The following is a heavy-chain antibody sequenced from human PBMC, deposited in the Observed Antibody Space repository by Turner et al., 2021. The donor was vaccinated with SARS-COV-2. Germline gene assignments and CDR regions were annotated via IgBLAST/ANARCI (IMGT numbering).Heavy chain of an antibody. CDR2: IWYDGSNK. V-gene: IGHV3-33*01. Sequence: QVQLVESGGGVVQPGRSLRLSCAASGFTFSSYGIHWVRQAPGKGLEWVAVIWYDGSNKFYADSVKGRFTISRDNSKNTLYLQMNSLRAEDTAVYYCARDADYGGNPGGFDYWGQGTLVTVSS. CDR1: GFTFSSYG. CDR3: ARDADYGGNPGGFDY. J-gene: IGHJ4*02. D-gene: IGHD4-17*01.